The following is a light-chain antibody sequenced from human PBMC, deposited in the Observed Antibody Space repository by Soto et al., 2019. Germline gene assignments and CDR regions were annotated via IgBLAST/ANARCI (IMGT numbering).Light chain of an antibody. J-gene: IGLJ3*02. CDR2: SNN. Sequence: QSVLTQPPSASGTPGQRVTISCSGSTSSIGSNTVNWYQQLPGTAPKLLIYSNNQRPSGGPDRFSGSKSGTSASLAISGLQSEDEADYYCAAWDDSLNGPVFGGGTQLTVL. CDR1: TSSIGSNT. CDR3: AAWDDSLNGPV. V-gene: IGLV1-44*01.